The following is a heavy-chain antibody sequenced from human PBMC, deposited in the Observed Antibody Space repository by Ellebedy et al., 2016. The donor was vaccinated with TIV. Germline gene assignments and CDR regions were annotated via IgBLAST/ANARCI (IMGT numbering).Heavy chain of an antibody. Sequence: GESLKISCATSRFRGSSNYMTCGGRVQGKVLERVSAVSIGGDIYYADSVKGRFTLSRENSKNTGFLQMTSLRVEDTAVYYCARAPYESYGLDVWGQGTTVTVS. CDR3: ARAPYESYGLDV. CDR2: VSIGGDI. CDR1: RFRGSSNY. D-gene: IGHD3-22*01. J-gene: IGHJ6*02. V-gene: IGHV3-53*01.